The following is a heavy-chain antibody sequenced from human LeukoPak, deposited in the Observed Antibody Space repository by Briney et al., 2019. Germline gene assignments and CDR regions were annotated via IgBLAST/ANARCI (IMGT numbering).Heavy chain of an antibody. CDR3: ARYVWGSYPTFEDY. CDR2: MYFSGST. V-gene: IGHV4-59*01. Sequence: SETLSLTCTVSGGSISSYYWSWVRQPPGKGLEWIGYMYFSGSTNYNHSPKRRSTISVETYKKQFSLRLSSVTAADTAVYYCARYVWGSYPTFEDYWGQGTLVTVSS. CDR1: GGSISSYY. D-gene: IGHD3-16*02. J-gene: IGHJ4*02.